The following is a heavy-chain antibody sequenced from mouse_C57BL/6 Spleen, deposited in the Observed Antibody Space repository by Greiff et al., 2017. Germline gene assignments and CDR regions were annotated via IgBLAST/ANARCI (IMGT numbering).Heavy chain of an antibody. J-gene: IGHJ3*01. V-gene: IGHV1-69*01. CDR1: GYTFTSYW. CDR3: AREAWFAY. Sequence: QVQLQQPGAELVMPGASVKLSCKASGYTFTSYWMHWVKQRPGQGLEWIGEIDPSDSYTNYNQKFKGKSTLTVDKSSNTAYMQLSSLTSEDSAVYYCAREAWFAYWGQGTLVTVSA. CDR2: IDPSDSYT.